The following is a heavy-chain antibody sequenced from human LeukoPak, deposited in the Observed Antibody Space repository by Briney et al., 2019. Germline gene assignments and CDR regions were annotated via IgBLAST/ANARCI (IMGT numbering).Heavy chain of an antibody. V-gene: IGHV3-21*01. Sequence: GGSLRLSCAASGFTFSSYSMNWVRQAPGKGLEWVSSISSSSSYIYYADSVKGRFTISRDNAKNSLYLQMNSLRAEDTAVYYCARAITMSPDAFDILGQGTMVTVSS. CDR2: ISSSSSYI. CDR3: ARAITMSPDAFDI. D-gene: IGHD3-10*02. J-gene: IGHJ3*02. CDR1: GFTFSSYS.